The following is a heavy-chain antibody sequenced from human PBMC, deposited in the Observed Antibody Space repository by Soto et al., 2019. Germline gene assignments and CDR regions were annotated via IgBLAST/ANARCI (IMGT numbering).Heavy chain of an antibody. V-gene: IGHV3-30*18. CDR1: GFTFSSYG. CDR2: ISYDGSNK. CDR3: AKSPYYYDSSGYYVYYFDY. Sequence: QVQLVESGGGVVQPGRSLRLSCAASGFTFSSYGMHWVRQAPGKGLEWVAVISYDGSNKYYADSVKGRFTISRDNSKNTLYLQMNSLGAEDTAVYYCAKSPYYYDSSGYYVYYFDYWGQGTLVTVSS. J-gene: IGHJ4*02. D-gene: IGHD3-22*01.